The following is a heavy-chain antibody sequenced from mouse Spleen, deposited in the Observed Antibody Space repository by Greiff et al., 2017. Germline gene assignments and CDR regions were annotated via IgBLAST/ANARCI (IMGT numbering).Heavy chain of an antibody. CDR2: IWSDGST. Sequence: VQGVESGPGLVAPSQSLSITCTVSGFSLTNYAVHWVRQSPGKGLEWLGVIWSDGSTDYNAAFISRLSISKDNSKSQVFFKMNSLQADDTAIYYCARNYYYDGSYGDYWGQGTSVTVSS. J-gene: IGHJ4*01. CDR1: GFSLTNYA. CDR3: ARNYYYDGSYGDY. V-gene: IGHV2-4-1*01. D-gene: IGHD1-1*01.